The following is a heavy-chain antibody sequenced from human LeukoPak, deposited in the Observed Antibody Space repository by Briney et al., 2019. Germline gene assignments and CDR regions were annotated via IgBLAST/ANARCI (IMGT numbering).Heavy chain of an antibody. D-gene: IGHD2-21*02. V-gene: IGHV1-18*01. CDR1: GYTFAIYG. J-gene: IGHJ5*02. CDR2: ISPYDGDT. CDR3: ARDYCTRGGDCYKEDLFDP. Sequence: GASVKVSCKASGYTFAIYGISWVRQAPGQGLEWMAWISPYDGDTNYAQNFEGRVTMTPETSTSTAYMELRSLRSDDTAIYYCARDYCTRGGDCYKEDLFDPWGQGTLVTVSS.